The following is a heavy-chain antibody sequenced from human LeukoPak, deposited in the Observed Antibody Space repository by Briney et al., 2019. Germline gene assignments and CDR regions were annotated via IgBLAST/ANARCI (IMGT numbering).Heavy chain of an antibody. D-gene: IGHD2-15*01. CDR1: GGSFSGYY. V-gene: IGHV4-34*01. CDR2: INHSGST. Sequence: SETLSLTCAVYGGSFSGYYWSWIRQPPGKGLEWIGEINHSGSTNYNPSLKSRVTISVDTSKNQFSLKLSYVTAADTAVYYCARGYGRVSSTGVVWFDPWGQGTLVTVSS. CDR3: ARGYGRVSSTGVVWFDP. J-gene: IGHJ5*02.